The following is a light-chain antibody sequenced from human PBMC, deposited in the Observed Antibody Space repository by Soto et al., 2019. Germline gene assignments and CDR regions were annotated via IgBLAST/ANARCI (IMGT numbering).Light chain of an antibody. Sequence: EIVLTQSPGTLSLSPGERATLSCRASQSVTSNYLAWYQQKPGQAPRLLIYGASSRATGIPDRFSGSGSGTDFTLTIRRLEPEDSAVYYCQQYFNSPPYPFGQGTKLELK. CDR2: GAS. CDR1: QSVTSNY. CDR3: QQYFNSPPYP. J-gene: IGKJ2*01. V-gene: IGKV3-20*01.